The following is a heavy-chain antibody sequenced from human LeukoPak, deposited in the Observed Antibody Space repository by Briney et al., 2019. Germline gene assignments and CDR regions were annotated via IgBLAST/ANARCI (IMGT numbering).Heavy chain of an antibody. Sequence: PGGSLRLSCAASGFTFSAYVMNWVRQAPGKGLESVSAISGSGGSTDYADSVKGRFTISRDNSKNTLYLQMNSLRAEDTAVYYCARPLGSGWFGPFDSWGQGTLVTVSS. V-gene: IGHV3-23*01. J-gene: IGHJ4*02. CDR1: GFTFSAYV. CDR3: ARPLGSGWFGPFDS. CDR2: ISGSGGST. D-gene: IGHD6-19*01.